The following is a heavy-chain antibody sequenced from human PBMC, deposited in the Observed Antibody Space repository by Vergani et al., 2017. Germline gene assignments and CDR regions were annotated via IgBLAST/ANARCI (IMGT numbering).Heavy chain of an antibody. CDR1: GYTFSNYY. CDR2: INPSGGHT. D-gene: IGHD3-9*01. V-gene: IGHV1-46*03. Sequence: QVQVVQSGAEVKKSGASVKVSCKTSGYTFSNYYMHWVRQAPGQGLEWMEIINPSGGHTNYSPKFQGRVTMTKDTSTSTVYMERSSLRSEDPAIYYCARVDYGILTGYLYWGQGTLVTVSA. CDR3: ARVDYGILTGYLY. J-gene: IGHJ4*02.